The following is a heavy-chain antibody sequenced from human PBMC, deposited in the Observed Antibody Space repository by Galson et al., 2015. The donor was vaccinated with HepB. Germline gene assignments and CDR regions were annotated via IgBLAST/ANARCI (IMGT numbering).Heavy chain of an antibody. Sequence: QSGAEVKKPGESLKISCKGSGYSFTSYWIGWVRQMPGKGLEWMGIIYPGDSDTRYSPSFQGQVTISADKSISTAYLQWSSLKASDTAMYYCARFLGGRDIVVVPAVQGPYYYYGMDVWGQGTTVTVSS. J-gene: IGHJ6*02. CDR2: IYPGDSDT. CDR3: ARFLGGRDIVVVPAVQGPYYYYGMDV. D-gene: IGHD2-2*01. CDR1: GYSFTSYW. V-gene: IGHV5-51*01.